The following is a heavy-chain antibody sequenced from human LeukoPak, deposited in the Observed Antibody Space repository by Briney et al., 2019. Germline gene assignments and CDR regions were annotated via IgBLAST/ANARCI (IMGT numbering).Heavy chain of an antibody. CDR3: ARQGALVKGIDY. D-gene: IGHD6-13*01. CDR1: GYTFTGYY. CDR2: INPNSGVT. Sequence: ASVKVSCKASGYTFTGYYMHWVRQAPGQGLEWMGWINPNSGVTNYAQKFQGRVTVTRDTSISTVYMELSRLRSDDTAVYYCARQGALVKGIDYWGQGTLVTVSS. J-gene: IGHJ4*02. V-gene: IGHV1-2*02.